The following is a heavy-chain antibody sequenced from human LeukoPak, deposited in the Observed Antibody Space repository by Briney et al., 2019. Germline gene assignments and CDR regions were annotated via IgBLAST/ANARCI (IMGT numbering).Heavy chain of an antibody. CDR1: GFTFSSYA. D-gene: IGHD2-2*01. V-gene: IGHV3-23*01. CDR3: ATTLDDYCSSTSCYLYYFDY. CDR2: ISGSGGST. Sequence: GGSLRLSCAASGFTFSSYAMSWVRQAPGKGLEWVSAISGSGGSTYYADSVKGRFTISRDNSKNTLYLQMNSLRAEDTAVYYCATTLDDYCSSTSCYLYYFDYWGQGTQVTVSS. J-gene: IGHJ4*02.